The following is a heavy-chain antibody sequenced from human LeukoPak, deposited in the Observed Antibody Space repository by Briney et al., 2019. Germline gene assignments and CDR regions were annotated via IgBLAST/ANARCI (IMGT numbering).Heavy chain of an antibody. CDR3: AKSGGSSGWVY. CDR1: GFTFSSFA. D-gene: IGHD6-19*01. CDR2: ISDNGGNT. J-gene: IGHJ4*02. Sequence: PGGSLRLSCAASGFTFSSFALSWVRQTPGKGLIWVSSISDNGGNTFYADSVKGRFTISRDNSKNTLYLQMNSLRAEDTAVYYCAKSGGSSGWVYWGQGTLVTVSS. V-gene: IGHV3-23*01.